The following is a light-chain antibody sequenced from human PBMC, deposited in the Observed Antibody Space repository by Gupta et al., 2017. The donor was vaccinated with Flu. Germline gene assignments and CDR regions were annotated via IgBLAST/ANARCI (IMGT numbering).Light chain of an antibody. CDR3: QQYYNSPFT. V-gene: IGKV4-1*01. Sequence: RSSQSVLHSSNNKNYLAWYQQKPGQPPKLLIYWASTRESGVPDRFSGSGSGTDFTLTITSLQAEDVAVYYCQQYYNSPFTFGPGTKVDIK. CDR1: QSVLHSSNNKNY. CDR2: WAS. J-gene: IGKJ3*01.